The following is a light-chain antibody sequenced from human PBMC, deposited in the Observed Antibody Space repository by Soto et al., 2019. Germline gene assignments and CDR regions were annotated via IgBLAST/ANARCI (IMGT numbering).Light chain of an antibody. J-gene: IGLJ2*01. CDR2: GNS. CDR1: TSNIGAGYD. V-gene: IGLV1-40*01. CDR3: QSYDSSLSGFVV. Sequence: QSVLTQPPSMSGAPGQRVTISCTGSTSNIGAGYDVHWYQQLPGTAPKLLIYGNSNRPSGVPDRFSGSKSGTSASLAITGLQAEDEADYYCQSYDSSLSGFVVLGGGTQLTVL.